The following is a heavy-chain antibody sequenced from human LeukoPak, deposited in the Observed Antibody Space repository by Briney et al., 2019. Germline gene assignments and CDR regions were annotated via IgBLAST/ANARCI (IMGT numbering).Heavy chain of an antibody. V-gene: IGHV4-59*01. Sequence: PSETLSLTXTVSGGSISSYYWSWIRQPPGKGLEWIGYIYYSGSTNYNPSLKSRVTISVDTSKNQFSLKLSSVTAADTAVYYCARDIDYYDSSGYYSYYFDYWGQGTLVTVSS. CDR2: IYYSGST. D-gene: IGHD3-22*01. CDR3: ARDIDYYDSSGYYSYYFDY. CDR1: GGSISSYY. J-gene: IGHJ4*02.